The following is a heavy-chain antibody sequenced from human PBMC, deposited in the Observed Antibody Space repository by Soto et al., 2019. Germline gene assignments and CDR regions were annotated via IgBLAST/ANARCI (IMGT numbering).Heavy chain of an antibody. CDR2: ISSSNSTI. D-gene: IGHD3-3*01. CDR1: GFTLSSYS. CDR3: ATDHYYHFRSTYYGTDPVYYYYMDV. Sequence: EEQLVESGGGLAQPGGSLRLSCAASGFTLSSYSMNWVRQAPGKALEWVSYISSSNSTIYYADSVKGRFTISRDNAKNSVYLQMDSLRVEDTAVYYCATDHYYHFRSTYYGTDPVYYYYMDVWGKGTTVTVSS. V-gene: IGHV3-48*01. J-gene: IGHJ6*03.